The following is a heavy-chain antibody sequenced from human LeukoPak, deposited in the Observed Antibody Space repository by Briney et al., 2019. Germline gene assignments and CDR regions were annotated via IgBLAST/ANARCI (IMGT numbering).Heavy chain of an antibody. CDR2: INSDGSST. V-gene: IGHV3-74*01. CDR3: AREGSGGIDY. CDR1: GFTFSSYW. J-gene: IGHJ4*02. D-gene: IGHD1-26*01. Sequence: GGSLRLSYAASGFTFSSYWMHWVRQAPGKGLTWVSRINSDGSSTTYADSVKGRFTISRDNAKNTLFLQMDSPRAEDTAVYYCAREGSGGIDYWGQGTLVTVSS.